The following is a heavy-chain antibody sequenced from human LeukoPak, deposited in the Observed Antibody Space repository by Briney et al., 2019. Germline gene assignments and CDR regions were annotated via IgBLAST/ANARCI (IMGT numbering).Heavy chain of an antibody. CDR1: GGSISSGGYS. V-gene: IGHV4-30-2*01. J-gene: IGHJ5*02. D-gene: IGHD2-8*01. Sequence: SETLSLTCAVSGGSISSGGYSWSWIRQPPGKGLEWIGYIYHSGSTYYNPSLKSRVTISVDRSKNQFSLKLSSVTAADTAVYYCARVPLDANWFDPWGKGTLVTVSS. CDR2: IYHSGST. CDR3: ARVPLDANWFDP.